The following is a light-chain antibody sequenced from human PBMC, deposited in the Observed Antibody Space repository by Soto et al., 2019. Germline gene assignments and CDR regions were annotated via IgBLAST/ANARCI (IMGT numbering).Light chain of an antibody. CDR2: DVT. CDR1: RSDVGAYNW. J-gene: IGLJ3*02. V-gene: IGLV2-11*01. Sequence: QSALTQPRSVSGSTGQSVTISCAGTRSDVGAYNWVSWYQQHPGKVPKLIIYDVTRRPSGVPDRFSGSKSGNTASVTISGLQADDEAEYYCCSYAGSYTLVFGGGTKLTVL. CDR3: CSYAGSYTLV.